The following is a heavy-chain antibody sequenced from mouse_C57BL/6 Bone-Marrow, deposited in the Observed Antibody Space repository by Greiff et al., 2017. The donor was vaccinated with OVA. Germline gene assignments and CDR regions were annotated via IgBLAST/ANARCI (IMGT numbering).Heavy chain of an antibody. CDR1: GYTFTSYT. V-gene: IGHV1-4*01. CDR2: INPSSGYT. D-gene: IGHD4-1*01. CDR3: ARYELGAMDY. Sequence: VQLQQSGAELARPGASVTMSCKASGYTFTSYTMHWVKQRPGQGLEWIGYINPSSGYTKYNQKFKDKATLTADKSSSTAYMQLSSLTSEDSAVYYCARYELGAMDYWGQGTSVTVSS. J-gene: IGHJ4*01.